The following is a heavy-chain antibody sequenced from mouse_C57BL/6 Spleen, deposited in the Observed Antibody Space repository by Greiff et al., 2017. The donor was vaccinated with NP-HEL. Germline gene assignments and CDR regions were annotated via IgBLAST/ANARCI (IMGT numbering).Heavy chain of an antibody. J-gene: IGHJ3*01. CDR3: ASPLGYAY. V-gene: IGHV1-82*01. CDR2: IYPGDGDT. CDR1: GYAFSSSW. Sequence: VQLQESGPELVKPGASVKISCKASGYAFSSSWMNWVQQSPGKGLEWIGRIYPGDGDTNYNGKFKGKATLTADKSSSTDYMQLCSLTTEDSAFYFCASPLGYAYWGQGTLVTVSA.